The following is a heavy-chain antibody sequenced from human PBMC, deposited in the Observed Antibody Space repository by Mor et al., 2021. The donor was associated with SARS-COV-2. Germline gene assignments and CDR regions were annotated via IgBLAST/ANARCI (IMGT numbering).Heavy chain of an antibody. J-gene: IGHJ4*02. CDR3: ASGGADLDS. V-gene: IGHV6-1*01. CDR2: SRWYY. Sequence: SRWYYAFAVSVKGRFTINVDASKNQFSLQLNSVTPDDTAVYYCASGGADLDSWGQGSLVTVSS. D-gene: IGHD3-3*01.